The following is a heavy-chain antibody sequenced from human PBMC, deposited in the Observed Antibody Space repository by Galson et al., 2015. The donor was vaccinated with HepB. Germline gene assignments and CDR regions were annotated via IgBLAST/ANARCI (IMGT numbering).Heavy chain of an antibody. CDR1: GFIFRDFG. J-gene: IGHJ4*02. D-gene: IGHD4-17*01. Sequence: SLRLSCAASGFIFRDFGIHWVRQAPGKGLEWVVGIWADGSHQNYADSVKGRFSISRDNSKNIVYLQMNRLRDGDTGLYYCTREAHVTVPAFDRWGQGALVTVSS. CDR2: IWADGSHQ. CDR3: TREAHVTVPAFDR. V-gene: IGHV3-33*01.